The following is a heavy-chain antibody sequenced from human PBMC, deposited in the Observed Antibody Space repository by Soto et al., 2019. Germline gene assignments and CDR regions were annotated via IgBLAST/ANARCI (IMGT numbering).Heavy chain of an antibody. J-gene: IGHJ6*02. V-gene: IGHV3-30*18. CDR2: ISHEGVMK. D-gene: IGHD3-3*01. CDR1: GFTFESYG. Sequence: PGGSLRLSCTASGFTFESYGMHWVRQAPGKGLEWLAYISHEGVMKFYAGSVKGRFTISRDNSKNTLYLQLSSLRPDDTGVYYCAKRXGQAWSRDHLYYYAMEVWGRGTTVTVSS. CDR3: AKRXGQAWSRDHLYYYAMEV.